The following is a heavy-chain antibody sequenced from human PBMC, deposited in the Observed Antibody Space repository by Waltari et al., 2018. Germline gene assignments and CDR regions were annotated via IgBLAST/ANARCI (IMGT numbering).Heavy chain of an antibody. D-gene: IGHD1-26*01. Sequence: QVQLQESGPGLVKPSETLSLTCTVSGGSISSYYWSWIRQPPGKGLEWIGYIYYSGSTNYNPSLKSRVTISVDTSKNQFSLKLSSVTAADTAVYYCARPSGGSYHWFDPWGQGTLVTVSS. J-gene: IGHJ5*02. CDR2: IYYSGST. CDR3: ARPSGGSYHWFDP. CDR1: GGSISSYY. V-gene: IGHV4-59*12.